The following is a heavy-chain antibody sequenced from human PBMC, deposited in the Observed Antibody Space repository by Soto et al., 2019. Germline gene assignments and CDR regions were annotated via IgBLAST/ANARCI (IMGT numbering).Heavy chain of an antibody. CDR1: GYTFTSYY. Sequence: ASVKVSCKASGYTFTSYYMHWVRQAPGQGLEWMGIINPSGGSTSYAQKFQGRVTMTRDTSTSTVYMELSSLRSEDTAAYYCAKVLYSGSYSQEYYFDSWGQGTLVTVSS. CDR2: INPSGGST. V-gene: IGHV1-46*01. J-gene: IGHJ4*02. CDR3: AKVLYSGSYSQEYYFDS. D-gene: IGHD1-26*01.